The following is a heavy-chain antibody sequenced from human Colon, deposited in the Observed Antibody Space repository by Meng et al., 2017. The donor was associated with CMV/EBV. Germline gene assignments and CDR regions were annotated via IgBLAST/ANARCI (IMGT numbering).Heavy chain of an antibody. CDR2: INPYSGAT. D-gene: IGHD3-10*01. CDR3: ASPARREAGIVGGAIAPLDY. Sequence: ASVKVSCKASGYTFSDYYMHWVRQAPGQGPEWMGWINPYSGATNYAQKFQGRVTMTRDTSINTVFLDLTSLRSDDTAVYYCASPARREAGIVGGAIAPLDYWGQGTPVTVSS. V-gene: IGHV1-2*02. J-gene: IGHJ4*02. CDR1: GYTFSDYY.